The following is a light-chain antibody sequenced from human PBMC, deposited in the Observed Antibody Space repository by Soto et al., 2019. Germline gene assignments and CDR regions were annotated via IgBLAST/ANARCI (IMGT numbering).Light chain of an antibody. CDR3: QSYDSSLSGWV. Sequence: QLVLTQPPSVSGAPGQRVTISCTGSSSNIGAGYDVHWYQQLPGTAPKLLIYGNSNRPSAVPDRFSGSKSGTSASLAITGLQAEDEADYYCQSYDSSLSGWVFGGGTQLTVL. J-gene: IGLJ3*02. CDR1: SSNIGAGYD. V-gene: IGLV1-40*01. CDR2: GNS.